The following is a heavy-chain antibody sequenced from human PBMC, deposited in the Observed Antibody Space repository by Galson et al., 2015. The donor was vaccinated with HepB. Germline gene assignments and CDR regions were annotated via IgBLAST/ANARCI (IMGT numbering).Heavy chain of an antibody. J-gene: IGHJ1*01. V-gene: IGHV1-8*01. Sequence: SVTVSCKASGYTFTSYDINWVRQATGQGLEWMGWMNPNSGNTGYAQKFQGRVTMTRNTSISTAYMELSSLRSEDTAVYYCARGRSGGFGHQRVGGGGEYFQHWGQGTLVTVSS. D-gene: IGHD2-2*01. CDR1: GYTFTSYD. CDR2: MNPNSGNT. CDR3: ARGRSGGFGHQRVGGGGEYFQH.